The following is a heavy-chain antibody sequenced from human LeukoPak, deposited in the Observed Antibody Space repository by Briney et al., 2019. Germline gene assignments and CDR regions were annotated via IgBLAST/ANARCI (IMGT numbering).Heavy chain of an antibody. J-gene: IGHJ6*03. Sequence: GASVKVSCKASGYTFTSYDINWVRQATGQGLEWMGWMNPNSGNTGYAQKFQGRVTITRNTSISTAYMELSSLRSEDTAVYYCARVVRYYYYMDVWGKGTTVTVSS. V-gene: IGHV1-8*03. D-gene: IGHD2-2*01. CDR1: GYTFTSYD. CDR3: ARVVRYYYYMDV. CDR2: MNPNSGNT.